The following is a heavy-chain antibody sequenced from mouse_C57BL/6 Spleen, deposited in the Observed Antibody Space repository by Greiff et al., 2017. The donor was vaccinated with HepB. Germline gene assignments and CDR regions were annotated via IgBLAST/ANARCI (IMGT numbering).Heavy chain of an antibody. CDR1: GYAFSSSW. Sequence: VQLQQSGPELVKPGASVKISCKASGYAFSSSWMNWVKQRPGKGLEWIGRIYPGDGDTNYNGTFKGKATLTADKSSSTAYMQLSSLTSEDSAVYFCARNDGHYNAMDYWGQGTSVTVSS. D-gene: IGHD2-3*01. CDR2: IYPGDGDT. CDR3: ARNDGHYNAMDY. V-gene: IGHV1-82*01. J-gene: IGHJ4*01.